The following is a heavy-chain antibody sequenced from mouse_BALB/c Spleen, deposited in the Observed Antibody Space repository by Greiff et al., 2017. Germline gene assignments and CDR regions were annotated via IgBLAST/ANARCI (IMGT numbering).Heavy chain of an antibody. V-gene: IGHV3-2*02. J-gene: IGHJ2*01. CDR3: ARDGKGFDY. D-gene: IGHD2-1*01. CDR2: ISYSGST. Sequence: EVQLQESGPGLVKPSQSLSLTCTVTGYSITSDYAWNWIRQFPGNKLEWMGYISYSGSTSYNPSLKSRISITRDTSKNQFFLQLNSVTTEDTATYYCARDGKGFDYWGQGTTLTVSS. CDR1: GYSITSDYA.